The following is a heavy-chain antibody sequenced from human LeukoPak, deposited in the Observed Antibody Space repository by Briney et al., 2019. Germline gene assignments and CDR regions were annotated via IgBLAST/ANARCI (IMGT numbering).Heavy chain of an antibody. V-gene: IGHV3-23*01. CDR1: GFTFSSYA. CDR3: AKFLGRQWLVHFDY. D-gene: IGHD6-19*01. Sequence: PGGSLRLSCAASGFTFSSYAMSWVRQAPGKGLEWVSAISGSGGSTYYADSVKGRFTISRDNSKNTLYLQMDSLRAEDTAVYYCAKFLGRQWLVHFDYWGQGTLVTVSS. CDR2: ISGSGGST. J-gene: IGHJ4*02.